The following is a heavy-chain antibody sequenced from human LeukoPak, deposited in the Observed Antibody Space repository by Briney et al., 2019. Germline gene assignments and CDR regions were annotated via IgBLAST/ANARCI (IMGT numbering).Heavy chain of an antibody. D-gene: IGHD6-13*01. V-gene: IGHV4-34*01. Sequence: SETLSLTRAVYGGSFSGYYWSWIRQPPGKGLEWIGEINHSGSTNYNPSLKSRVTTSVDTSENQFSLKLSSVTAADTAVYYCARGLGGVAAAGTRGEGDYWGQGTLVTVSS. CDR3: ARGLGGVAAAGTRGEGDY. CDR2: INHSGST. J-gene: IGHJ4*02. CDR1: GGSFSGYY.